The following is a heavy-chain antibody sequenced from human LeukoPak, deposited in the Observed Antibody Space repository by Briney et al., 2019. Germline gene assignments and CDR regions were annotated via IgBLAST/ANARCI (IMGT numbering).Heavy chain of an antibody. V-gene: IGHV3-7*01. J-gene: IGHJ6*04. Sequence: GGSLRLSCAASGFTFSSYWMSWVRQAPGKGLEWVANIKQDGSEKYYVDSVKGRFTIFRDNAKNSLYLQMNSLRAEDTAVYYCAELGITMIGGVWGKGTTVTISS. CDR3: AELGITMIGGV. CDR2: IKQDGSEK. CDR1: GFTFSSYW. D-gene: IGHD3-10*02.